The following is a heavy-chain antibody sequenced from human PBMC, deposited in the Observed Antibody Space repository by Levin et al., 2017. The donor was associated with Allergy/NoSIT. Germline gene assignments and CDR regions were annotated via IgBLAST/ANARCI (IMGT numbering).Heavy chain of an antibody. J-gene: IGHJ4*02. D-gene: IGHD3-10*01. Sequence: SGGSLRLSCGAFGFNFREYFMTWFRQRPGGGLEWVAYIFSGSSYRDYADSVKGRFTISRDDSKNLLYLQMNSLRAEDTAMYYCARAAYGVDFWGRGTQVIVSS. V-gene: IGHV3-11*05. CDR2: IFSGSSYR. CDR3: ARAAYGVDF. CDR1: GFNFREYF.